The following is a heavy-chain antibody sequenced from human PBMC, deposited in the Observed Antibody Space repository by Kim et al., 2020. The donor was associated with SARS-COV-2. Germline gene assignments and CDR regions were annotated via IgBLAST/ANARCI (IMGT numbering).Heavy chain of an antibody. J-gene: IGHJ5*02. Sequence: SETLSLTCTVSGGSISSSSYYWGWICQPPGKGLEWIGSIYYSGSTYYNPSLKSRVTISVDTSKNQFSLKLSSVTAADTAVYYCARHSGCSSTSCYTRGPGRGFDPWGQGTLVTVSS. V-gene: IGHV4-39*01. CDR2: IYYSGST. D-gene: IGHD2-2*02. CDR1: GGSISSSSYY. CDR3: ARHSGCSSTSCYTRGPGRGFDP.